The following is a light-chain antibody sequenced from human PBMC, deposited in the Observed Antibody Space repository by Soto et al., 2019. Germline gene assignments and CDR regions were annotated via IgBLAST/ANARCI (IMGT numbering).Light chain of an antibody. CDR2: AAS. J-gene: IGKJ1*01. V-gene: IGKV1-39*01. CDR3: QQSYSASVT. Sequence: DLQVTQSPSSLSASVGDRVTITCRTSQTLMNYLNWYQQKPGKAPKLLIYAASNLQSGVPSRFSGSGSGTDFTLTISNLQPEDFATYNCQQSYSASVTFGQGTEVVIK. CDR1: QTLMNY.